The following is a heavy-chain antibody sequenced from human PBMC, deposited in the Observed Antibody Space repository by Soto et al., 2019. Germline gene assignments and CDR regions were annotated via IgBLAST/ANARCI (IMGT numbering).Heavy chain of an antibody. CDR3: AKGLSDYYDSSGYYYPTFLDY. V-gene: IGHV3-23*01. CDR1: GFTFSSYA. CDR2: ISGSGGST. D-gene: IGHD3-22*01. J-gene: IGHJ4*02. Sequence: PGGSLRLSCAASGFTFSSYAMSWVRQAPGKGLEWVSAISGSGGSTYYADSVKGRFTISRDNSKNTLYPQMNSLRAEDTAVYYCAKGLSDYYDSSGYYYPTFLDYWGQGTLVTVSS.